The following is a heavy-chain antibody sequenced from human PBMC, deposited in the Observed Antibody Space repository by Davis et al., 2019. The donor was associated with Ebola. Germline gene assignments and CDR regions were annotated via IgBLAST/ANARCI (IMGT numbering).Heavy chain of an antibody. V-gene: IGHV1-2*04. D-gene: IGHD2-2*01. J-gene: IGHJ6*02. CDR1: GYTFTGYY. CDR2: INPNSGGT. Sequence: ASVKVSCKASGYTFTGYYMHWVRQAPGQGLEWMGWINPNSGGTNYAQKFQGWVTMTRDTSTSTVYMELSSLRSEDTAVYYCARDLYCSSTSCLYYYYYGMDVWGQGTTVTVSS. CDR3: ARDLYCSSTSCLYYYYYGMDV.